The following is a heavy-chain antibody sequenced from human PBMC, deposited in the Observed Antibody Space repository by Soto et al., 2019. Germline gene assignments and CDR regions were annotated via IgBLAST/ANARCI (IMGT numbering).Heavy chain of an antibody. CDR2: LYSDDNT. CDR3: ARDRGDRSGYLFDF. V-gene: IGHV3-66*01. Sequence: GGSLRLSCTVSGFTVNSNSMNWVRQAPGKGLEWDSVLYSDDNTYYADYVKGRFTIFRDISKNTVYLHMNRLRVEDTAVYFCARDRGDRSGYLFDFWGQGNLVTVSS. CDR1: GFTVNSNS. D-gene: IGHD3-22*01. J-gene: IGHJ4*02.